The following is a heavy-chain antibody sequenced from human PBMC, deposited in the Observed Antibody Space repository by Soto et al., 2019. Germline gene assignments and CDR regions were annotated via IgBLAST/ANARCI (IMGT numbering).Heavy chain of an antibody. CDR1: GGSFSGYY. V-gene: IGHV4-34*01. CDR3: ARMKIAVAGTGHYYGMDV. D-gene: IGHD6-19*01. CDR2: INHSGST. J-gene: IGHJ6*02. Sequence: PSETLSLTCAFYGGSFSGYYWSWIRQPPGKGLEWIGEINHSGSTNYNPSLKSRVTISVDTSKNQFSLKLSSVTAADTAVYYCARMKIAVAGTGHYYGMDVWGQGTTVTVSS.